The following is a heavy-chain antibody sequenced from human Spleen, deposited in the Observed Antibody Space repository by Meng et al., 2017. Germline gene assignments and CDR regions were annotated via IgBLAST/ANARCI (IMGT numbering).Heavy chain of an antibody. J-gene: IGHJ4*02. V-gene: IGHV7-4-1*02. Sequence: HVKLVQSGSELKKPGASVKVSCQASGYTFTSYTINWVRQAPGQGLEWMGWINTNTANPTYAQGFTGRFVFSLDTSVSTAYLQISDLKAEDTAVYYCAREYYYDSGSQHYFDYWGQGTLVTVSS. D-gene: IGHD3-10*01. CDR3: AREYYYDSGSQHYFDY. CDR2: INTNTANP. CDR1: GYTFTSYT.